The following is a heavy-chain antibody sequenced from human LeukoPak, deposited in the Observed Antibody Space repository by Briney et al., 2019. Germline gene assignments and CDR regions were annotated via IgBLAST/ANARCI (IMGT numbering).Heavy chain of an antibody. Sequence: GGSLRLSCAASGFTFSDYYMSWIRQAPGKGLEWVSYISSSSSTIYYADSVKGRFTTSRDNAKNSLYLQMNSLRAEDTAVYYCAGLGCSSTTCFDYWGQGTLVTVSS. CDR1: GFTFSDYY. V-gene: IGHV3-11*04. J-gene: IGHJ4*02. CDR2: ISSSSSTI. CDR3: AGLGCSSTTCFDY. D-gene: IGHD2-2*01.